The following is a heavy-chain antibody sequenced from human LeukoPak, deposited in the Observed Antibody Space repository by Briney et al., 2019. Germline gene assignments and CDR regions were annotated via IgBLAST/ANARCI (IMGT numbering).Heavy chain of an antibody. CDR3: ARETSQKGAHYMDV. D-gene: IGHD3-16*01. J-gene: IGHJ6*03. CDR2: IYYSGYT. V-gene: IGHV4-59*01. Sequence: SETLSLTCTVSGGSISSYYWSWIRQPPGKGLEYIGYIYYSGYTNYNPSLKSRVTISVDTSKNQFSLRLSSVAAADTAVYYCARETSQKGAHYMDVWGKGTTVTISS. CDR1: GGSISSYY.